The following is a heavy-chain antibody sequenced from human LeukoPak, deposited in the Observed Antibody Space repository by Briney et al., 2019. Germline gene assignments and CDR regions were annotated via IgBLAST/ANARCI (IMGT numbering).Heavy chain of an antibody. J-gene: IGHJ5*02. Sequence: SQTLSLTCTVSGGSIRSDVYYWSWIRQPAGKGLEWIGRIYTSRSTNYNPSLKSRVSISVDTSKNQFSLKLSSVTAADTAVYYCARGDWFDPWGQGTLVTVSP. V-gene: IGHV4-61*02. CDR2: IYTSRST. CDR1: GGSIRSDVYY. CDR3: ARGDWFDP.